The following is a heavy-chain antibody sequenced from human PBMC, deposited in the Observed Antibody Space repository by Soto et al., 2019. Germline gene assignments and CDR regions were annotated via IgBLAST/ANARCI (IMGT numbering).Heavy chain of an antibody. CDR2: IKQDGSEK. CDR1: GFTFSSYW. D-gene: IGHD3-10*01. J-gene: IGHJ3*02. V-gene: IGHV3-7*01. Sequence: EVQLVESGGGLVQPGGSLRLSCAASGFTFSSYWMSWVRQAPGKGLEWVANIKQDGSEKYYVDSVKGRFTISRDNAKNSLYLQMNSLRAEDTAVYYCARDRGRNGRKTGPDAFDIWGQGTMVTVSS. CDR3: ARDRGRNGRKTGPDAFDI.